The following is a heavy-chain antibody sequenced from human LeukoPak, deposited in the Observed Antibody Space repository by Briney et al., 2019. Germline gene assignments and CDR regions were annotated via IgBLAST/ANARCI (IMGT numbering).Heavy chain of an antibody. CDR3: ATRNYGGNSEYFDF. V-gene: IGHV4-59*08. J-gene: IGHJ4*02. CDR1: GGSISSYY. Sequence: SETLSLTCTVSGGSISSYYWSWIRQPPGKGLEWIGYGHYTGSTNYNPSLKSRVTISVDTSKSQFSLKLTSVTAADTAMYYCATRNYGGNSEYFDFWGQGALVTVSS. CDR2: GHYTGST. D-gene: IGHD4-23*01.